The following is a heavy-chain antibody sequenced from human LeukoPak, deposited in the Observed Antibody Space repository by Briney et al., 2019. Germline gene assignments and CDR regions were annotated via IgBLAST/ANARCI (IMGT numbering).Heavy chain of an antibody. CDR2: IIPIFGTA. Sequence: SVKVSCKASGYTFTSYGISWVRQAPGQGLEWMGGIIPIFGTANYAQKFQGRVTITADESTSTAYMELSSLRSEDTAVYYCARDSMGTVMETGWFDPWGQGTLVTVSS. D-gene: IGHD5-18*01. CDR1: GYTFTSYG. CDR3: ARDSMGTVMETGWFDP. J-gene: IGHJ5*02. V-gene: IGHV1-69*13.